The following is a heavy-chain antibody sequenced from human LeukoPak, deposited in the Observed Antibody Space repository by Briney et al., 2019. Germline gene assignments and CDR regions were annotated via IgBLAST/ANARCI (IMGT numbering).Heavy chain of an antibody. CDR3: SRMSPDC. V-gene: IGHV3-66*01. J-gene: IGHJ4*02. CDR1: GFIVSSNY. Sequence: SGGSLRLSCAASGFIVSSNYMSWVRQAPGKGLEWVSIIYSGGTTYYADSVKGRFTISRDNSKNTLYLQMNSLRAEDTAVYYCSRMSPDCWGQGTLVTVSS. CDR2: IYSGGTT.